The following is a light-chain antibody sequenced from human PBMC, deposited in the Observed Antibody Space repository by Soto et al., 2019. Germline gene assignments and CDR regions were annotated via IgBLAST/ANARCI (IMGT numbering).Light chain of an antibody. J-gene: IGKJ1*01. V-gene: IGKV1-5*01. Sequence: DIQMTQSPSTLSASVGDRVTITCRASQSISSWLAWYQQKPGKAPKILIYDASSLESGVPSWFSGSGCGTEFTLTISSLQPDDFATYCCQQYNSYSWTFGQGTKVDIK. CDR1: QSISSW. CDR3: QQYNSYSWT. CDR2: DAS.